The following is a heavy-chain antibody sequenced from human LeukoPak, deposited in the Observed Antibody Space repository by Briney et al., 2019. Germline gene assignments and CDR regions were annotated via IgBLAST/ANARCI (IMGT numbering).Heavy chain of an antibody. J-gene: IGHJ6*02. V-gene: IGHV3-23*01. D-gene: IGHD2-15*01. Sequence: GGSLRLSCAASGFTFSSYAMSWVRQAPGKGLEWVSATSGSGGSTYYADSVKGRFTISRDNSKNTLYLQMNSLRAEDTAVYYCAKEALTPGSAYYYYGMDVWGQGTTVTVSS. CDR2: TSGSGGST. CDR1: GFTFSSYA. CDR3: AKEALTPGSAYYYYGMDV.